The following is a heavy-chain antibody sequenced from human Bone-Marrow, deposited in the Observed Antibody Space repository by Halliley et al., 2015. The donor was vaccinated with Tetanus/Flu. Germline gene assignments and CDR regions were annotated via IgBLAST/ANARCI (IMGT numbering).Heavy chain of an antibody. CDR3: ARDSGYDYFYYGMDV. CDR1: GFTFSSYE. V-gene: IGHV3-48*03. CDR2: IGSSGSSI. D-gene: IGHD5-12*01. Sequence: GAASGFTFSSYEMNWVRQAPGKGLEWVSYIGSSGSSIYYADSVKGRFTISRDNAKNSLYLQMNSLRAEDTAVYYCARDSGYDYFYYGMDVWGQGTTVTVSS. J-gene: IGHJ6*02.